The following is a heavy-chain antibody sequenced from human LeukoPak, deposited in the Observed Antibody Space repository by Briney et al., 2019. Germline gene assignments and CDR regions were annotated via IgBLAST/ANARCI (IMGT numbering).Heavy chain of an antibody. CDR3: ARTRYSYGWCYFDF. CDR1: GFTFNDYH. J-gene: IGHJ4*02. V-gene: IGHV3-11*01. D-gene: IGHD5-18*01. Sequence: PGGSLRLSCAAAGFTFNDYHMTWLRQAPGKGLEWVSYISGSGSTIHYADSVRGRFTISRDNAKNSLYLQMNNLRAEDTAVYYCARTRYSYGWCYFDFWGQGTLVTVSS. CDR2: ISGSGSTI.